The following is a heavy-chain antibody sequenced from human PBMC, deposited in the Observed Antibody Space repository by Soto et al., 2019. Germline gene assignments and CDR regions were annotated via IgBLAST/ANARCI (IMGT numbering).Heavy chain of an antibody. CDR2: IDIGGNT. J-gene: IGHJ4*02. CDR1: GFSVTNNY. V-gene: IGHV3-66*01. CDR3: ARGRGRTGYLGREHYFDY. D-gene: IGHD3-9*01. Sequence: ESGGGLVQPGGSLRLSCAASGFSVTNNYMNWVRQAPGKGLEWVSIIDIGGNTYYADSVKDRFTISRDNSRNTLYLHMDSLRAEDTAVYYCARGRGRTGYLGREHYFDYWGQGTLVTVSP.